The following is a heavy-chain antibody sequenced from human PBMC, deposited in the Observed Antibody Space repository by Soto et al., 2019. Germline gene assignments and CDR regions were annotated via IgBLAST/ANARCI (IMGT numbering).Heavy chain of an antibody. V-gene: IGHV4-30-4*01. CDR2: IYYSGST. J-gene: IGHJ5*02. CDR3: ARWKYYYGSGSYRGFDWFDP. Sequence: SETLSLTCTVSGGPISSGDYYWSWIRQPPGKGLEWIGYIYYSGSTYYNPSLKSRVTISVDTSKNQFSLKLSSVTAADTAVYYCARWKYYYGSGSYRGFDWFDPWGQGTLVTVSS. D-gene: IGHD3-10*01. CDR1: GGPISSGDYY.